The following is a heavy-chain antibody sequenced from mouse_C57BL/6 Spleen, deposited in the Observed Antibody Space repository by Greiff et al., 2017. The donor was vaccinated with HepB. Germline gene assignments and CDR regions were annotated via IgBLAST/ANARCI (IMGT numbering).Heavy chain of an antibody. CDR3: ARGRDSGDY. J-gene: IGHJ2*01. CDR1: GYTFTSYW. Sequence: VQLQQPGAELVRPGSSVKLSCKASGYTFTSYWMDWVKQRPGQGLEWIGNIYPSDSETHYNQKFKDKATLTVDKSSSTAYMQLSSLTSEDSAVYYCARGRDSGDYWGQGTTLTVSS. CDR2: IYPSDSET. V-gene: IGHV1-61*01. D-gene: IGHD3-3*01.